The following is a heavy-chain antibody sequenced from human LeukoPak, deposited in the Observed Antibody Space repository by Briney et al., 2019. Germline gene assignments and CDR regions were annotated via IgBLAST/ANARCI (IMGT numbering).Heavy chain of an antibody. CDR3: AKCGLYSSGWTDYFDY. V-gene: IGHV3-30-3*02. Sequence: GGSLRLSCVGSGFTFSSYAMHWVRQAPGKGLEWVAVISYDGSNKYYADSVKGRFTISRDNSKNTLYLQMNSLRAEDTAIYYCAKCGLYSSGWTDYFDYWGQGTLVTVSS. CDR1: GFTFSSYA. D-gene: IGHD6-19*01. J-gene: IGHJ4*02. CDR2: ISYDGSNK.